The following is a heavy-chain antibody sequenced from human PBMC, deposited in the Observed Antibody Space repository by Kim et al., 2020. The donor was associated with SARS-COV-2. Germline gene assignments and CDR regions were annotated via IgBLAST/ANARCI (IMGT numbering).Heavy chain of an antibody. V-gene: IGHV1-69*01. CDR3: AGRGVVDY. Sequence: FGTANYAQKFQGRVTITADESTRTAYMELSSLRSEDTAVYYCAGRGVVDYWGQGTLVTVSS. D-gene: IGHD2-15*01. CDR2: FGTA. J-gene: IGHJ4*02.